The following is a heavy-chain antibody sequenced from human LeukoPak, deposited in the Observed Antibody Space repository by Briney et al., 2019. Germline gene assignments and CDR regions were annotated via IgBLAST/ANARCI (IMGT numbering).Heavy chain of an antibody. V-gene: IGHV4-39*01. CDR2: IYYSGST. CDR3: ARHWRGYSYGYDY. CDR1: GGSISSSSYY. J-gene: IGHJ4*02. D-gene: IGHD5-18*01. Sequence: SETLSLTCTVSGGSISSSSYYWGWIRQPPGKGLEWIGSIYYSGSTYYNPSLKSRVTISVDTSKNQFSLKLSSVTAADTAVYYCARHWRGYSYGYDYWGQGTLVTVSS.